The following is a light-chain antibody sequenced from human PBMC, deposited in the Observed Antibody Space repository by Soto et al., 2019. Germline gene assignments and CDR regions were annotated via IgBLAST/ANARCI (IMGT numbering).Light chain of an antibody. CDR2: DAK. CDR3: HQYYNYPFT. J-gene: IGKJ3*01. V-gene: IGKV1-16*02. Sequence: DIQMTQSPSSLSASVGDRVTITCRASQGIMKYLAWFQQRPGQAPKSLIYDAKNLHTGVPSKFRGRGSGTEFTLTITSLKPEDFATYYSHQYYNYPFTFGPWTKVDLK. CDR1: QGIMKY.